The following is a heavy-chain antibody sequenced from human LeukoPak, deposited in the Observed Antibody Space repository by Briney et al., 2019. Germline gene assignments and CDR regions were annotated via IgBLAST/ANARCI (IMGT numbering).Heavy chain of an antibody. D-gene: IGHD2-15*01. V-gene: IGHV4-4*02. J-gene: IGHJ3*02. CDR2: IYHSGST. Sequence: SETLSLTCAVSGGSISSSNWWSWVRQPPGKGLEWIGEIYHSGSTNYNPSLKSRVTISVDKSKNQFSLKLSSVTAADTAVYYCARVSYCSGGSCNWDDAFDIWGQGTMVTVSS. CDR1: GGSISSSNW. CDR3: ARVSYCSGGSCNWDDAFDI.